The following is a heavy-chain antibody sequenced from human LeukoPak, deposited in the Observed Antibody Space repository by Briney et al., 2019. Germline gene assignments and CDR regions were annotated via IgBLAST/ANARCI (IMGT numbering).Heavy chain of an antibody. CDR1: GFTFSSYA. D-gene: IGHD6-19*01. Sequence: GRSLRLSCAASGFTFSSYAMHWVRQAPGKGLEWVAVISYDGSNKYYADSVKGRFTISRDNSKNTLYLQMNSLRAEDTAVYYCAKAGLVLGRYAFDIWGQGTMVTVSS. J-gene: IGHJ3*02. V-gene: IGHV3-30*04. CDR3: AKAGLVLGRYAFDI. CDR2: ISYDGSNK.